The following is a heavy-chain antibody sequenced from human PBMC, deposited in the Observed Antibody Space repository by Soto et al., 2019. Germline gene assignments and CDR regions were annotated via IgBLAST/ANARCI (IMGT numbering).Heavy chain of an antibody. CDR1: GYSFTTYA. J-gene: IGHJ6*02. D-gene: IGHD6-13*01. Sequence: QVQLVQSGAEVKKPGASVKVSCKASGYSFTTYAIQWVRQAPGQRLEWMGWINAGNDNTKYSQKFQGRVTITRDTSASTAYMELSGLRSEDTAVYYCARHSSSWPYYYGMDVWGQGTTVTVSS. CDR2: INAGNDNT. V-gene: IGHV1-3*01. CDR3: ARHSSSWPYYYGMDV.